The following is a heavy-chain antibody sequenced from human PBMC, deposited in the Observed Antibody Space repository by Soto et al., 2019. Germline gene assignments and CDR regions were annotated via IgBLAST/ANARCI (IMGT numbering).Heavy chain of an antibody. Sequence: EVQLVESGGGLVSRGGSLRLSCAASGFSFRTAWMNWVRQAPGKGLEWVGRIKSKNYGATTDYPAPVKGRFTISRDDSRNTLYLEMNTLRTEDTAIYYCTADVRGYDFSIPWGQGTLVTVSS. D-gene: IGHD3-3*01. CDR2: IKSKNYGATT. J-gene: IGHJ5*02. CDR1: GFSFRTAW. V-gene: IGHV3-15*07. CDR3: TADVRGYDFSIP.